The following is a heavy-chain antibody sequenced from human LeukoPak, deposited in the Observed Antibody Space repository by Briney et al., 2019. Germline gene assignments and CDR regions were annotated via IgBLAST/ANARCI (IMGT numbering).Heavy chain of an antibody. CDR3: ARDVSSSWYQPYSWFPAP. V-gene: IGHV5-51*01. CDR1: GYSFTSYW. Sequence: GESLKISCKGSGYSFTSYWIGWVRQMPGKGLEWMGIIYPGDSDTRYSPSFQGQVTISAHKSISTAYLQWSSLKASDTAMYYCARDVSSSWYQPYSWFPAPWGQGTLVTVSS. J-gene: IGHJ5*02. CDR2: IYPGDSDT. D-gene: IGHD6-13*01.